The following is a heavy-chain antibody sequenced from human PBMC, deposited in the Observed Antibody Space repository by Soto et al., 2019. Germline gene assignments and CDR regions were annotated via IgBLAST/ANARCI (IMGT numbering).Heavy chain of an antibody. D-gene: IGHD1-26*01. CDR3: GRLLTEGATFREDAFDI. CDR2: ISTFNGKT. CDR1: RYTFTSHG. Sequence: QVELMQSGGEVKRPGASVKVSCKSSRYTFTSHGISWVRQAPGQGLERMGWISTFNGKTDSAQKFQGRVTMTADTQTNTDYMELRNLRSDDTAVYYCGRLLTEGATFREDAFDIWGQGTKVTVSS. V-gene: IGHV1-18*01. J-gene: IGHJ3*02.